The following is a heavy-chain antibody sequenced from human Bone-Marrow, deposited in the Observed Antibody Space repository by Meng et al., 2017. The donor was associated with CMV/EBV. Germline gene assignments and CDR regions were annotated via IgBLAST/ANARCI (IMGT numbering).Heavy chain of an antibody. CDR2: IITIFGTA. V-gene: IGHV1-69*05. CDR3: ARDPGYCISTYCYYYYGMDV. D-gene: IGHD2-2*01. CDR1: AYTFTGDY. Sequence: SVKNSCKASAYTFTGDYMHWVRQAPGQGLEWMGGIITIFGTANSAQKFQGRVTITTDESTSTAYMELSRLRSEDAAVYYCARDPGYCISTYCYYYYGMDVWGQGTTVTVSS. J-gene: IGHJ6*02.